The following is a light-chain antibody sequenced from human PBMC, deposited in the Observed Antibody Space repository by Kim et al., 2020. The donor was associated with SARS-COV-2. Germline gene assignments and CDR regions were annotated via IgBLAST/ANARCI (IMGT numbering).Light chain of an antibody. CDR1: TGAVTSDHF. CDR3: LLTYSGSRV. J-gene: IGLJ2*01. Sequence: PGGTVTLTCDSSTGAVTSDHFPYWFQQKPGQAPSTLIYDTSNRHSWTPARFSGSLLGGKAALTLSAAQAEDEADYYCLLTYSGSRVFGGGTQLTVL. CDR2: DTS. V-gene: IGLV7-46*01.